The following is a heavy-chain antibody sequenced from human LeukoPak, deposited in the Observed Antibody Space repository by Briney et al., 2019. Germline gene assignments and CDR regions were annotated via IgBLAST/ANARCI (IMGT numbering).Heavy chain of an antibody. CDR1: AFTCCRYW. CDR2: INTDATIL. D-gene: IGHD2-21*02. CDR3: VRDLVLVTTPGDDFDH. Sequence: GYLRCYAAAYAFTCCRYWMQRDGPVQGQGLMWVSRINTDATILTYTDSVRVRLTISTSNAKNKMYLRFIRPRAKDTSVYSCVRDLVLVTTPGDDFDHWGQGTLVTVSS. V-gene: IGHV3-74*01. J-gene: IGHJ4*02.